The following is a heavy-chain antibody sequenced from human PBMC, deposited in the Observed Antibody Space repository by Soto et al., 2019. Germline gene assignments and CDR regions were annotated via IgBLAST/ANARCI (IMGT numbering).Heavy chain of an antibody. CDR2: IHTTDGT. CDR1: GGSISSYY. D-gene: IGHD6-13*01. Sequence: QVQLQESGPGLVKPSETLSLTCTVSGGSISSYYWSWIRQPAGTEMEWIGRIHTTDGTNYNPSLKSRVTMSIDTSNNQFSLNLSSLTAADTAVYYCARALSSAAGLYFDFWGQGTLVTVSS. CDR3: ARALSSAAGLYFDF. J-gene: IGHJ4*02. V-gene: IGHV4-4*07.